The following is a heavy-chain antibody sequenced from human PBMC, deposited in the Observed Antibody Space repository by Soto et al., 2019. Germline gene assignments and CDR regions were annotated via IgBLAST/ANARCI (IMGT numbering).Heavy chain of an antibody. CDR1: GGSISSGDCY. CDR2: IYYSGST. Sequence: SETLSLTCTVSGGSISSGDCYWSWIRQPPGKGLEWIGYIYYSGSTYYNPSLKSRVTISVDTSKNQFSLKLSSVTAADTAVYYCAREQDDYVWGSYRKTQDAFDIWGQGTMVTVSS. D-gene: IGHD3-16*02. V-gene: IGHV4-30-4*01. J-gene: IGHJ3*02. CDR3: AREQDDYVWGSYRKTQDAFDI.